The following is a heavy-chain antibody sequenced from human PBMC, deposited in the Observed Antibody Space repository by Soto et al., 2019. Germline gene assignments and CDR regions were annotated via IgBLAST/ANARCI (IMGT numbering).Heavy chain of an antibody. V-gene: IGHV1-58*01. D-gene: IGHD3-10*01. CDR1: GFTFTSSA. J-gene: IGHJ6*02. CDR3: AAGVWSDYYGSGSYFGGMDV. Sequence: SVKVSCKASGFTFTSSAVQWVRQARGQRLEWIGWIVVGSGNTNYAQKFQERVTITRDMSTSTAYMELSSLRSEDTAVYYCAAGVWSDYYGSGSYFGGMDVWGQGTRVTVSS. CDR2: IVVGSGNT.